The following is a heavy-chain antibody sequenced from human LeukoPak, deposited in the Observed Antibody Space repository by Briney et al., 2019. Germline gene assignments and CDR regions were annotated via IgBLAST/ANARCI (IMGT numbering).Heavy chain of an antibody. J-gene: IGHJ4*02. V-gene: IGHV4-61*01. CDR1: GGSISSSSYY. CDR2: IFYSGST. CDR3: ARVTGYMTEDYFDY. D-gene: IGHD6-13*01. Sequence: PSETLSLTCTVSGGSISSSSYYWSWIRQPPGKGLEGIAYIFYSGSTNYNPSLKSRVTISVDTSKNQFSLRLSSVTAADTAVYYCARVTGYMTEDYFDYWGQGTLITVSS.